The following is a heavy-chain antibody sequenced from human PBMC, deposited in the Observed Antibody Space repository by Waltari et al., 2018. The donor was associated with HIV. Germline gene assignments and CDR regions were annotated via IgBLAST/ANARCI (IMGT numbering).Heavy chain of an antibody. D-gene: IGHD3-22*01. CDR3: ARSITMIVVLIAWGYGMDV. V-gene: IGHV1-2*02. CDR1: RYTFTGYY. J-gene: IGHJ6*02. CDR2: INPNSGGT. Sequence: QVQLVQSGAEVKQPGTSVKVSSKASRYTFTGYYMPWVRQAPGQGLEWMGWINPNSGGTKYAQKFQDRVTMTRDTSISTAYMELSRLRSDDTAVYYCARSITMIVVLIAWGYGMDVWGQGTTVTVSS.